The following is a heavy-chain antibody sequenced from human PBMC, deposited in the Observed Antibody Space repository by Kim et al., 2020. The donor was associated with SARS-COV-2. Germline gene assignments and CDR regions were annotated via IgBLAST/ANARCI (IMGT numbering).Heavy chain of an antibody. D-gene: IGHD4-4*01. CDR1: GFFFTSYG. J-gene: IGHJ4*02. Sequence: GGSLRLSCAASGFFFTSYGMSWVRQTPGKGLEWVSTMSGSGVALYYADSVKGRFTVSRDNYKSILFLQMNSLRVEDTAVYYCAKVRGSNWPDPFDSSGQGTLVTVTS. V-gene: IGHV3-23*01. CDR2: MSGSGVAL. CDR3: AKVRGSNWPDPFDS.